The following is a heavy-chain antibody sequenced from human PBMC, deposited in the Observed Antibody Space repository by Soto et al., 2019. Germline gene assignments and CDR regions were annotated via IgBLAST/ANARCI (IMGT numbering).Heavy chain of an antibody. J-gene: IGHJ4*02. V-gene: IGHV1-58*01. CDR1: GFTFTSSA. CDR2: IVVGSGNT. D-gene: IGHD4-17*01. Sequence: QMQLVQSGPEVKKPGTSVKVSCKASGFTFTSSAVQWVRQARGQRLEWIGWIVVGSGNTNYAQKFQERVTITRDMSASTAYMELSSLRSEATAVYYCAAARSVTTNDYWGQGTLVTVSS. CDR3: AAARSVTTNDY.